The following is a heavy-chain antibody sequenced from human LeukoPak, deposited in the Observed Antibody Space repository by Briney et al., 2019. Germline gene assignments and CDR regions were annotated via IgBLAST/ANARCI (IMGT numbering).Heavy chain of an antibody. J-gene: IGHJ4*02. D-gene: IGHD2-15*01. CDR2: ISTTGTYT. V-gene: IGHV3-21*01. Sequence: GGSLRLSCAASGFTFSSYAINWVRQAPGKGLEWFSSISTTGTYTDYADSVKGRFTISRDNTKNSVFLQMNGLKAEDTAVYYCARIQTSSGASHYYFDYWGQGSLVTVSS. CDR1: GFTFSSYA. CDR3: ARIQTSSGASHYYFDY.